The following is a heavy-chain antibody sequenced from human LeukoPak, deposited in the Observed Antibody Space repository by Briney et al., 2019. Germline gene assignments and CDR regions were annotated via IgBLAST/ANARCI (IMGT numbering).Heavy chain of an antibody. V-gene: IGHV4-34*01. CDR3: ARGGGRKFFGGGAYYYYMDV. CDR2: INHRGST. Sequence: SETLSLTCAVSGGPFSGYYWSWIRQSPGKGLEWIGEINHRGSTNYTPSLKSRVIISLDTSKNQFSLKLSSVTAADTAVYYCARGGGRKFFGGGAYYYYMDVWGKGTTVVVSS. D-gene: IGHD3-16*01. CDR1: GGPFSGYY. J-gene: IGHJ6*03.